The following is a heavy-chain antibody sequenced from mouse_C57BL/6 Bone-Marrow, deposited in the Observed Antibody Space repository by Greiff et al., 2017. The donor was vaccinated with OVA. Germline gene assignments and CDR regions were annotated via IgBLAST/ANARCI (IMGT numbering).Heavy chain of an antibody. J-gene: IGHJ2*01. CDR2: ISSGSSTI. Sequence: EVMLVESGGGLVKPGGSLKLSCAASGFTFSDSGMHWVRQAPEKGLEWVAYISSGSSTIYYADTVKGRFTISRDNAKNTLFLQMTSLRSEDTAMYYCARQVYYGNYRDYWGQGTTLTVSS. CDR3: ARQVYYGNYRDY. CDR1: GFTFSDSG. V-gene: IGHV5-17*01. D-gene: IGHD2-1*01.